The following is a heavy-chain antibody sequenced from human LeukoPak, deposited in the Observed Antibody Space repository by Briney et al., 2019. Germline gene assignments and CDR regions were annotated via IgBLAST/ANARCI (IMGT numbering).Heavy chain of an antibody. D-gene: IGHD6-13*01. V-gene: IGHV4-4*07. CDR3: ARDLTNSWSIHNWFDP. J-gene: IGHJ5*02. CDR1: GGSISSYY. CDR2: VYTSGST. Sequence: SETLSLTCTVSGGSISSYYWSWIRQPAGKGLEWIGRVYTSGSTNYNPSLKSRVTMSVDTSKNQFSLKLSSVTAADTAVYYCARDLTNSWSIHNWFDPWGQGTLVTVSS.